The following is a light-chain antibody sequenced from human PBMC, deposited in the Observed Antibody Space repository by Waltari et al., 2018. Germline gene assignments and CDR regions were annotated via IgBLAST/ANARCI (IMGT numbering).Light chain of an antibody. V-gene: IGLV2-23*02. Sequence: QSALTQPASVSGSPGQSITISCTGTSTTVGSYDLFSWYQFRPGEVPKLLIYEVIKRPSGVSDRFSGSKSDNTASLTISRLQAEDEAAYYCCSYAGSAPRLVFGGGTNLTVL. CDR3: CSYAGSAPRLV. J-gene: IGLJ3*02. CDR2: EVI. CDR1: STTVGSYDL.